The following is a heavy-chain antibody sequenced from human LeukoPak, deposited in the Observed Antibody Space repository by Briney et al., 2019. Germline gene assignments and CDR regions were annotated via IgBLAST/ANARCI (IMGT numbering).Heavy chain of an antibody. V-gene: IGHV4-61*02. Sequence: SQTLSLTCTVSGGSINSGNYYWSWIRRPAGKGLEWIGRIYASGSTNYNPSLKSRLTTSIDTSRNQFSLMLTSVTAADTAVYYCARGGVLTVPGEWFDPWGQGTLVTVSS. CDR3: ARGGVLTVPGEWFDP. D-gene: IGHD3-10*01. CDR2: IYASGST. J-gene: IGHJ5*02. CDR1: GGSINSGNYY.